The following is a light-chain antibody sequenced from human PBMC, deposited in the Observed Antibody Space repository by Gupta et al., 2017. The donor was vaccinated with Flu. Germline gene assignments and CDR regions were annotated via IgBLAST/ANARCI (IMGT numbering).Light chain of an antibody. V-gene: IGKV1-39*01. CDR1: RSINNY. CDR3: QQSYSKPLT. CDR2: VAS. J-gene: IGKJ4*01. Sequence: DIQMIQSPSSLSASVGDRVTITCRAGRSINNYLNWYQQKPGKAPKLLFYVASRLEKGVPSRLSGSGSGPDFTHTISRLQRVDFATYYGQQSYSKPLTCGGGTKVEIK.